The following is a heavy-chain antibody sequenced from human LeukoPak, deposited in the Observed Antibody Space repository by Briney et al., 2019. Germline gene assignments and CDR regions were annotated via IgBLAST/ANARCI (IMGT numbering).Heavy chain of an antibody. D-gene: IGHD5-24*01. CDR3: AREDGYNSPYYFDY. CDR1: GGSISSYY. Sequence: PSETLSLTCTVSGGSISSYYWSWIRQPPGKGLEWIGFIFYSGSTNYNSSVKSRVTISVDTSKNQFSLKLRSVTAADTAVYYCAREDGYNSPYYFDYWGQGTLVTVSS. J-gene: IGHJ4*02. V-gene: IGHV4-59*01. CDR2: IFYSGST.